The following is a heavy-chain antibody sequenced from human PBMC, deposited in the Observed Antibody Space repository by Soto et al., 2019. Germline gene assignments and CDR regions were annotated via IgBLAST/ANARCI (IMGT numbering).Heavy chain of an antibody. CDR1: GFTFSSYA. CDR3: ARERWDTATLTYYFDY. D-gene: IGHD5-18*01. J-gene: IGHJ4*02. Sequence: GGSLRLSCAASGFTFSSYAMHWVPQAPGKGLEWVAVISYDGSNKYYADSVKGRFTISRDNSKNTLYLQMNSLRAEDTAVYYCARERWDTATLTYYFDYWGQGTLVTVSS. CDR2: ISYDGSNK. V-gene: IGHV3-30-3*01.